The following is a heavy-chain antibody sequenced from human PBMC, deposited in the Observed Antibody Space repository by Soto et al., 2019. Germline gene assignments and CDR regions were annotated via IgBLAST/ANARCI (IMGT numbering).Heavy chain of an antibody. CDR3: ARERVAAAEDYYYYGMDV. Sequence: PGGSLRLSCAASGFTFSSYGMHWVRQAPGKGLEWVAVIWYDGSNKYYADSVKGRFTISRDNSKNTLYLQMNSPRAEDTAVYYCARERVAAAEDYYYYGMDVWGQGTTVTVSS. D-gene: IGHD6-13*01. CDR2: IWYDGSNK. V-gene: IGHV3-33*01. CDR1: GFTFSSYG. J-gene: IGHJ6*02.